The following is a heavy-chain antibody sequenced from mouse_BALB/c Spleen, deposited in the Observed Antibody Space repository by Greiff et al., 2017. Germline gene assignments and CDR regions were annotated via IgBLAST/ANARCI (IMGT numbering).Heavy chain of an antibody. Sequence: EVKLMESGPGLVKPSQSLSLTCSVTGYSITSGYYWNWIRQFPGNKLEWMGYISDDGSNNYNPSLKNRISITRDTSKNQFFLKLNSVTTEDTATYYCARALTGTVFAYWGQGTLVTVSA. V-gene: IGHV3-6*02. J-gene: IGHJ3*01. CDR2: ISDDGSN. CDR3: ARALTGTVFAY. D-gene: IGHD4-1*01. CDR1: GYSITSGYY.